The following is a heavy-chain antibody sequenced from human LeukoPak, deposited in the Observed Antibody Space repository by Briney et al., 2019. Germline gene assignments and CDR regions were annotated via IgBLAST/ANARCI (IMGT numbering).Heavy chain of an antibody. CDR3: ARDSAARHFDY. D-gene: IGHD6-6*01. Sequence: GRSLRLSCEASGFTFSSYGMHWVRQAPGKGLEWVAVIWYDGSKKYYGDSVKGRFTISRDNSKNTLYLQMNSLRGEDTAIYYCARDSAARHFDYWGQGTLVTVSS. CDR2: IWYDGSKK. V-gene: IGHV3-33*01. CDR1: GFTFSSYG. J-gene: IGHJ4*02.